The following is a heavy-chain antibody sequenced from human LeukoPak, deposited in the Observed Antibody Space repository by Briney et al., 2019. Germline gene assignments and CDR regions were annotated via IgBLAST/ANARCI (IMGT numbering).Heavy chain of an antibody. CDR1: GFTFSSYG. CDR2: IQYDGSIE. J-gene: IGHJ4*02. Sequence: PGGSLRLSCTASGFTFSSYGMHWVRQAPGRGLEWVAAIQYDGSIEYYADSVKGRFTISRDNSKNTLYLQMNSLRAEDTAVYYCAKKFGRDSSGYYWVRGMVNLDYWGQGTLVTVSS. CDR3: AKKFGRDSSGYYWVRGMVNLDY. D-gene: IGHD3-22*01. V-gene: IGHV3-30*02.